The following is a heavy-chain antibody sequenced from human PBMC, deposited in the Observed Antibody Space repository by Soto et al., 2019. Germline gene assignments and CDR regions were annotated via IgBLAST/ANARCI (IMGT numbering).Heavy chain of an antibody. CDR3: ARGFTMIVVVTNSYYFDY. J-gene: IGHJ4*02. CDR1: GGSFSGYY. D-gene: IGHD3-22*01. Sequence: PSETLSLTCAVYGGSFSGYYWSWIRQPPGKGLEWIGEINHSGSTNYNPSLKSRVTISVDTSKNQFSLKLSSVTAADTAVYYCARGFTMIVVVTNSYYFDYWGQGTLVTVSS. CDR2: INHSGST. V-gene: IGHV4-34*01.